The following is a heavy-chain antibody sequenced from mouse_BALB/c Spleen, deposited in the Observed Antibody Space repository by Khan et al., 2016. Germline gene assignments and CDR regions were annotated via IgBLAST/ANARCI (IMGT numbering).Heavy chain of an antibody. Sequence: EVQLQESGPGLVKPSQSLSLTCSVTGYSITSGYYWNWIRQFPGNKLEWMGYISYDGSNNYNPSLKNRISITRDTSKKQFFLKLNSVTTEDTATYYCARGGNGGFAYWGQGTLVTVSA. V-gene: IGHV3-6*02. CDR1: GYSITSGYY. J-gene: IGHJ3*01. CDR3: ARGGNGGFAY. D-gene: IGHD1-1*02. CDR2: ISYDGSN.